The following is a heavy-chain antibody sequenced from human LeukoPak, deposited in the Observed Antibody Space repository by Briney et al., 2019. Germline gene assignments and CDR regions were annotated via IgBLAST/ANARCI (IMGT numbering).Heavy chain of an antibody. CDR3: ARDLASLGYCSGGSCYYYYYYMDV. D-gene: IGHD2-15*01. Sequence: ASVKVSCKASGYAFTSYYMHWVRQAPGQGLEWMGWINPKSGGTNYAQKFQGRVTMTRDTSISTAYMELSRLRSDDTAVYYCARDLASLGYCSGGSCYYYYYYMDVWGKGTTVTISS. V-gene: IGHV1-2*02. CDR1: GYAFTSYY. J-gene: IGHJ6*03. CDR2: INPKSGGT.